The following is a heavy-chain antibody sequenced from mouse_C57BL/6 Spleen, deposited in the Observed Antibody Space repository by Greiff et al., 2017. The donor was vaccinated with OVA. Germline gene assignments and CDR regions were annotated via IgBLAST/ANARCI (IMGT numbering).Heavy chain of an antibody. J-gene: IGHJ1*03. CDR2: INPNYGTT. CDR3: AREGNYYGSSYRWYFDV. V-gene: IGHV1-39*01. Sequence: VQLQQSGPELVKPGASVKISCKASGYSFTDYNMNWVKQSNGKSLEWIGVINPNYGTTSYNQKFKGKATLPVDQSSSTAYMQLNSLTSEDSAVYYCAREGNYYGSSYRWYFDVWGTGTTVTVSS. CDR1: GYSFTDYN. D-gene: IGHD1-1*01.